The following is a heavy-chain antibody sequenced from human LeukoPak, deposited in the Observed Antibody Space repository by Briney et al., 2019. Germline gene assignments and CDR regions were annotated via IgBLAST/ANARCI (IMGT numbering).Heavy chain of an antibody. D-gene: IGHD3-10*01. V-gene: IGHV1-2*06. CDR2: INPNSGGT. J-gene: IGHJ5*02. CDR3: ARELNTMVRGKLNWFDP. CDR1: GYTFTGYY. Sequence: GASVKVSCKASGYTFTGYYMHWVRQAPGQGLEWMGRINPNSGGTNYAQKFQGRVTMTWDTSISTAYMELSRLRSDDTAVYYCARELNTMVRGKLNWFDPWGQGTLVTVSS.